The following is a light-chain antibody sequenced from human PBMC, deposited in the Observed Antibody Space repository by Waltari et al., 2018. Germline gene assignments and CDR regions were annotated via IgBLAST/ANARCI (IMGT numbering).Light chain of an antibody. CDR1: QGISNY. V-gene: IGKV1-9*01. CDR3: QQDNSFPLT. J-gene: IGKJ4*01. CDR2: TAS. Sequence: IQLTQSPVSLSAFVGDRVKISCPARQGISNYLAWYQQRPGKAPKLLIYTASTLQSGVPSRFSGSGSGTDFTLTISSLQPEDFATYFCQQDNSFPLTFGGGTKVETK.